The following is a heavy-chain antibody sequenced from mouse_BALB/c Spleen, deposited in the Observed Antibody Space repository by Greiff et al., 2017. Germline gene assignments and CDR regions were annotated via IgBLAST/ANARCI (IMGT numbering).Heavy chain of an antibody. Sequence: VQLQQPGSELVRPGASVKLSCKASGYTFTSYTMHWVKQRPGQGLEWIGYINPSSGYTEYNQKFKDKTTLTADKSSSTAYMQLSSLTSEDSAVYYCARWSYDGYYGAMDYWGQGTSVTVSS. V-gene: IGHV1-4*02. J-gene: IGHJ4*01. CDR1: GYTFTSYT. CDR3: ARWSYDGYYGAMDY. CDR2: INPSSGYT. D-gene: IGHD2-3*01.